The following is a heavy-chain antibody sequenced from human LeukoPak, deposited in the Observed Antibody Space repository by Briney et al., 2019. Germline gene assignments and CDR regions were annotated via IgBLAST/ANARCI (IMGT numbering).Heavy chain of an antibody. CDR3: ARGDYSNSDC. Sequence: SETLSLTCAVYGGSFSGYYWSWIRQPPGKGLEWIGEISHSGSTNYNPSLKSRVTISVDTSKNQFSLKLSSVTAADTAVYYCARGDYSNSDCWGQGTLVTVSS. D-gene: IGHD4-11*01. CDR2: ISHSGST. V-gene: IGHV4-34*01. J-gene: IGHJ4*02. CDR1: GGSFSGYY.